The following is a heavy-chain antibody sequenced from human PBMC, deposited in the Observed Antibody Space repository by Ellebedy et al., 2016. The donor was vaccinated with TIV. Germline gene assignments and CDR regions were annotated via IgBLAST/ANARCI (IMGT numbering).Heavy chain of an antibody. J-gene: IGHJ4*02. CDR1: GFTFADYA. D-gene: IGHD4-23*01. CDR2: ISGSAMGLYT. Sequence: GESLKISCITSGFTFADYAMVWFRQAPGKGLEWVSVISGSAMGLYTYYADSVKGRFTVSRDDSKNILYLQMNSLRDDDMAVYYCARDAAGNGGKLDYWGQGALVTVSS. V-gene: IGHV3-23*01. CDR3: ARDAAGNGGKLDY.